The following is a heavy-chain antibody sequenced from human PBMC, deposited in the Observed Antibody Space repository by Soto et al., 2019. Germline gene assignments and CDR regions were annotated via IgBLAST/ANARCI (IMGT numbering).Heavy chain of an antibody. CDR3: ARGGHDFWSGPFDY. Sequence: PSETLSLTCTVSDGSISTYYCNWIRQPAGKGLEWIGRIDASGSTDYDPSLKSRVTMSVDTSKNQFSLRLSSVTAADTAVYYCARGGHDFWSGPFDYWGQGAQGTV. CDR1: DGSISTYY. D-gene: IGHD3-3*01. J-gene: IGHJ4*02. V-gene: IGHV4-4*07. CDR2: IDASGST.